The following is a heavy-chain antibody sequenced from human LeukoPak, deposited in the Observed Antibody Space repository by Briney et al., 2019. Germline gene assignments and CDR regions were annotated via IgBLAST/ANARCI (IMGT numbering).Heavy chain of an antibody. CDR1: GGSISGYF. V-gene: IGHV4-4*07. CDR2: IYSSGNT. Sequence: SETLSLTCTSSGGSISGYFWNWIRQPAGKGLEWIGRIYSSGNTDYNSSLRSRVTMSLDTSKSQFSLKLTSVTAADTAVYYCAREHRDYVTSGYYMDYWGQGTLVTVSS. CDR3: AREHRDYVTSGYYMDY. J-gene: IGHJ4*02. D-gene: IGHD3-3*01.